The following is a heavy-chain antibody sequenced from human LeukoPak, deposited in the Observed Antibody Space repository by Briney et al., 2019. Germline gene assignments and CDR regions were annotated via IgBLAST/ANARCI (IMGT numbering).Heavy chain of an antibody. D-gene: IGHD6-13*01. CDR3: ARGGYSSGWYGFNAFDI. Sequence: ASVKVSCKASGYTFTGYYMHWVRQAPGQGLEWMGWINPNSGGTNYAQKFQGRVTMTRDTSISTAYMELSRLRSDDTAVYYCARGGYSSGWYGFNAFDIWGQGTMVTVSS. V-gene: IGHV1-2*02. CDR2: INPNSGGT. CDR1: GYTFTGYY. J-gene: IGHJ3*02.